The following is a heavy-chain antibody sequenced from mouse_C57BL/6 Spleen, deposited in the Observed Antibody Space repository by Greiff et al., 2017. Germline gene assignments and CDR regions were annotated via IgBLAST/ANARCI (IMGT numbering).Heavy chain of an antibody. J-gene: IGHJ4*01. V-gene: IGHV2-9*02. CDR3: ARSRSLRSVSDYYAMDY. CDR2: IWAGGST. CDR1: GFSLTSYG. Sequence: VQLQESGPGLVAPSQSLSITCTVSGFSLTSYGVHWVRQPPGKGLEWLGVIWAGGSTNYNSALLSRLSISKDNSKSQVFLKMNSLQTDDTAMYYCARSRSLRSVSDYYAMDYWGQGTSVTVSS. D-gene: IGHD2-12*01.